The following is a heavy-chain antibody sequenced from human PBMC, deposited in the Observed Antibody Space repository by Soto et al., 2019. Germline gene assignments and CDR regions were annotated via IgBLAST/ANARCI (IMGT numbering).Heavy chain of an antibody. CDR3: ERSNWGADS. CDR2: IKKDDSDT. J-gene: IGHJ4*02. Sequence: EVQLVESGGGLVQPGGSLRLSCAVSGFTFSSNWMYWVRQAPGEAPVWVSLIKKDDSDTIYADSVKGRFTISRDNAKNTLYLQMNSLRAEDTAVYFCERSNWGADSWGLGTLVTVSS. V-gene: IGHV3-74*01. CDR1: GFTFSSNW. D-gene: IGHD7-27*01.